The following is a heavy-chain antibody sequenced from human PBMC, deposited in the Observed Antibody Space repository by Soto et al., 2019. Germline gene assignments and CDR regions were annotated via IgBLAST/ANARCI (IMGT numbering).Heavy chain of an antibody. D-gene: IGHD2-2*01. Sequence: QVPLVQSGAEVKRPGASVKISCKASGYSLMNYAMHWVRQAPGQGLESIGWIHTGDGKTKYSQKLQGRVTITRDTAASIAYMELSSLRFEDAAVYYCARVPRYSADVVEVPAVMYDKWFDPWGQGTLVTVSS. J-gene: IGHJ5*02. V-gene: IGHV1-3*04. CDR1: GYSLMNYA. CDR3: ARVPRYSADVVEVPAVMYDKWFDP. CDR2: IHTGDGKT.